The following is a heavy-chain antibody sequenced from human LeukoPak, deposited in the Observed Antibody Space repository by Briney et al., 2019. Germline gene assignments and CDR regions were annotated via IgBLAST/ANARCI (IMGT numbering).Heavy chain of an antibody. CDR1: GGSISDFY. V-gene: IGHV4-4*07. CDR2: IYSSGNT. CDR3: ARNEGQQLSRSWFDP. D-gene: IGHD6-13*01. J-gene: IGHJ5*02. Sequence: PSETLSLTCSVSGGSISDFYWSWIRQPAGKGLEWIGRIYSSGNTNYNPSLKSRVTMSLDASKNQFSLKLSSVTAADTAVYYCARNEGQQLSRSWFDPWGQGTLVTVSS.